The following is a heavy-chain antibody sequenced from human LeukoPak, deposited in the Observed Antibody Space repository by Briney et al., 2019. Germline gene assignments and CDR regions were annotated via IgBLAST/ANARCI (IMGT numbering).Heavy chain of an antibody. CDR1: GFTFITYW. V-gene: IGHV3-7*01. J-gene: IGHJ4*02. Sequence: GGSLRLSCTASGFTFITYWMSWVRQAPGKGLEWVANIKQDGSEKYYVDSVKGRFTISRDNAKNSLYLQMNSLRAEDTAVYYCARDNVVGATAFDYWGQGTLVTVSS. CDR2: IKQDGSEK. D-gene: IGHD1-26*01. CDR3: ARDNVVGATAFDY.